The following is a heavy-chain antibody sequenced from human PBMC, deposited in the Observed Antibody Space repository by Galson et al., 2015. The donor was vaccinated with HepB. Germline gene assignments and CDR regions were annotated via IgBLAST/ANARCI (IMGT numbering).Heavy chain of an antibody. Sequence: QSGAEVKKPGESLRISCKGSGYSFTSYWISWVRQMPGKGLEWMGRIDPSDSYTNYGPSFQGHVTISADKSISTAYLQWSSLKASDTAMYYCARRGIAVAGTFYYYGMDVWGQGTTVTVSS. CDR1: GYSFTSYW. D-gene: IGHD6-19*01. CDR3: ARRGIAVAGTFYYYGMDV. J-gene: IGHJ6*02. CDR2: IDPSDSYT. V-gene: IGHV5-10-1*01.